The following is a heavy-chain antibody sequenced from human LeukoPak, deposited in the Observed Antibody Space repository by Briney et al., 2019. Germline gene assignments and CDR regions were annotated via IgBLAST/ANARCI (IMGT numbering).Heavy chain of an antibody. CDR2: INPSGGST. J-gene: IGHJ3*02. D-gene: IGHD2-21*01. CDR1: GYTFTSYY. Sequence: ASVKVSCKASGYTFTSYYMHWVRQAPGQGLEWMGIINPSGGSTSYAQKFQGRVTMTRDTSTSTIYMELSSLRSEDTAVYYCASIGDHDAFDIWGQGTMVTVSS. CDR3: ASIGDHDAFDI. V-gene: IGHV1-46*01.